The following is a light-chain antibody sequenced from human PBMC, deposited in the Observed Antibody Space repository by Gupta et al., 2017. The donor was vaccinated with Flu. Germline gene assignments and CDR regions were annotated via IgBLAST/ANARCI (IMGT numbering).Light chain of an antibody. J-gene: IGLJ3*02. Sequence: QTVVTQEPSLPVSPGGTVTLTCAASAGAVTSVFYPNWFQQRPGQAPRPLIYSTNNKHSWTPARFSGSLLGGKAALXLXGVQPEXEDDYYCLIYFGTTWLFGGGTKLTVL. CDR1: AGAVTSVFY. CDR2: STN. CDR3: LIYFGTTWL. V-gene: IGLV7-43*01.